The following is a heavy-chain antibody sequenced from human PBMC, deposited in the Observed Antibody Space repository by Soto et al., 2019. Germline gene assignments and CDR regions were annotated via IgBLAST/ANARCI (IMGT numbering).Heavy chain of an antibody. J-gene: IGHJ5*02. CDR2: IRSKAYGGTT. CDR3: TRDRIQLWVRDWFDP. D-gene: IGHD5-18*01. V-gene: IGHV3-49*04. CDR1: GFTFGDYA. Sequence: GESLKISCTASGFTFGDYAMSWVRQAPGKGLEWVGFIRSKAYGGTTEYAASVKGRFTISRDDSKSIAYLQMNSLKTEDTAVYYCTRDRIQLWVRDWFDPWGQGTLVTVSS.